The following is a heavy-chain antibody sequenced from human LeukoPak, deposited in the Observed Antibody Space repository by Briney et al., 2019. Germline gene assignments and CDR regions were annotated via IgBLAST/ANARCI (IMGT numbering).Heavy chain of an antibody. D-gene: IGHD4-23*01. J-gene: IGHJ4*02. CDR1: EFTFSDSA. CDR3: TSGGPGPDC. V-gene: IGHV3-73*01. CDR2: IRSKPHNYAT. Sequence: GGSLRLSCAASEFTFSDSAIHWVRQASGKGLEWVGRIRSKPHNYATGYAASVKGRFTISRDDSKNTAYLQMNSLKTEDTAAYYCTSGGPGPDCWGQGTLVTVSS.